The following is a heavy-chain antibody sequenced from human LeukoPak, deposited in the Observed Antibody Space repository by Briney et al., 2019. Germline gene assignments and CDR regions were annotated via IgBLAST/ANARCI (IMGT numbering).Heavy chain of an antibody. V-gene: IGHV4-34*01. J-gene: IGHJ4*02. CDR3: ARGLRYSSGWYGY. CDR2: INHSGST. D-gene: IGHD6-19*01. CDR1: GFTFGDYA. Sequence: GSLRLSCTASGFTFGDYAMSWVRQPPGKGLEWIGEINHSGSTNYNPSLKSRVTISVDTSKNQFSLKLSSVTAADTAVYYCARGLRYSSGWYGYWGQGTLVTVSS.